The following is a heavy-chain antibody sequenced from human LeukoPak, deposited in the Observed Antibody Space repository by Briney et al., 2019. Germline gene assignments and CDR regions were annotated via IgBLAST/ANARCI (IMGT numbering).Heavy chain of an antibody. CDR2: ISSSGRTM. Sequence: SGGSLRLSCAASGFTFSSYEMNWVRQAPGKGLEWISHISSSGRTMYYADSVKGRFTISRDNAKNSLCLQMNSLRAEDTAVYYCARLGSLCRNGVCYGGWGQGILVTVSS. CDR3: ARLGSLCRNGVCYGG. J-gene: IGHJ4*02. V-gene: IGHV3-48*03. D-gene: IGHD2-8*01. CDR1: GFTFSSYE.